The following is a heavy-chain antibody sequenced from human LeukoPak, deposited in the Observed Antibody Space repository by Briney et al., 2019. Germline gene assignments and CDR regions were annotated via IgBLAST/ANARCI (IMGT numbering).Heavy chain of an antibody. J-gene: IGHJ4*02. Sequence: PGGSLRLSCAASGDIFSTFAMSWVRQAPGRGLEWVSGISTISSTFYADSVKGRFTISRDNSKNTLYLQMNSLGAEDTAVYYCAKDPPYYDSSGYYPLDYWGQGTLVTVSS. CDR2: ISTISST. D-gene: IGHD3-22*01. CDR1: GDIFSTFA. CDR3: AKDPPYYDSSGYYPLDY. V-gene: IGHV3-23*01.